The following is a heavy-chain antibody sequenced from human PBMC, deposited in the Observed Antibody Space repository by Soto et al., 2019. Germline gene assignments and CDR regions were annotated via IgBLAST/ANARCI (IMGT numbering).Heavy chain of an antibody. V-gene: IGHV1-3*01. CDR1: GYTFTNYG. Sequence: ASVKVSCKASGYTFTNYGIHWVRQAPGQRLEWKGWINAGNGNTKYSQKFQGRVTITRDTSASTAYMELSSLRSEDTAVYYCARAHNGYYYDSSGSPGPYYFDYWGQGTLVTVSS. CDR3: ARAHNGYYYDSSGSPGPYYFDY. D-gene: IGHD3-22*01. CDR2: INAGNGNT. J-gene: IGHJ4*02.